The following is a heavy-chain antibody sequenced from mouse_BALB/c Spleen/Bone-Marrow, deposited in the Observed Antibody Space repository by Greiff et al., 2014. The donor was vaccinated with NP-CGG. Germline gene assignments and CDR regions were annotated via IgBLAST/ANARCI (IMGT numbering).Heavy chain of an antibody. V-gene: IGHV2-9-2*01. CDR1: GFSLTSYV. CDR3: VREGAYYGDYDWYFDV. J-gene: IGHJ1*01. Sequence: VKLMESGPGLVAPSQSLSITCTVSGFSLTSYVINWTRQPPGKGLEWLGVIWTGGGTNYNSAFMSRLSISKDNSKSQVFLKMNSLQTDDTAIYYCVREGAYYGDYDWYFDVWGAGTTVTVSS. D-gene: IGHD2-13*01. CDR2: IWTGGGT.